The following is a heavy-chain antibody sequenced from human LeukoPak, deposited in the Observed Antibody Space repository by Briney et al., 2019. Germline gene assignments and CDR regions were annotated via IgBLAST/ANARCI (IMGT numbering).Heavy chain of an antibody. CDR2: ISGYNGNT. CDR1: GYTFTSYG. D-gene: IGHD3-10*01. J-gene: IGHJ5*02. Sequence: ASVKVSCKASGYTFTSYGISWVRQAPGQGLEWMGWISGYNGNTNYAQNLQGRVTMTTDTSTSTVYMELSSLRSEDTAVYYCARGYHRYYYGSGRWYNWFDPWGQGTLVTVSS. V-gene: IGHV1-18*01. CDR3: ARGYHRYYYGSGRWYNWFDP.